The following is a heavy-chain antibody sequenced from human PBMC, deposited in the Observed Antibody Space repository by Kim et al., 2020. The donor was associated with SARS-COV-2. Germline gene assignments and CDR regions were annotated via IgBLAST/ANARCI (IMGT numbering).Heavy chain of an antibody. V-gene: IGHV3-21*01. J-gene: IGHJ3*02. CDR3: AREGIAVAGLLYAFDI. Sequence: SVKGRFTISRDNAKNSLYLQLNSLRAEDTAVYYCAREGIAVAGLLYAFDIWGQGTMVTVSS. D-gene: IGHD6-19*01.